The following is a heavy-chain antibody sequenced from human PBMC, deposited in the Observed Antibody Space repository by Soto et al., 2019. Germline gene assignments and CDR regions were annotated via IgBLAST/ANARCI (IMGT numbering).Heavy chain of an antibody. CDR3: AKDLERGYSYGDN. CDR1: GFTFRSHA. D-gene: IGHD5-18*01. V-gene: IGHV3-30*04. CDR2: VSCDGSTK. J-gene: IGHJ4*02. Sequence: GGSLRLSCTASGFTFRSHAMNWMRQAPGKGLEWVSIVSCDGSTKYYADSAEGRFTISRDNSKNTLYLQMNSLTAEDTAVYYCAKDLERGYSYGDNWGQGTLVTVSS.